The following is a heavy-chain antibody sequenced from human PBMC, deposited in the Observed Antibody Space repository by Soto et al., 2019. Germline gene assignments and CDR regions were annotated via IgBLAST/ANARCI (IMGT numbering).Heavy chain of an antibody. CDR1: GFAFSTYS. Sequence: EVQLVESGGGLVQPGGSLRLSCAASGFAFSTYSMNWVRQAPGKGLEFISYIGYSSTPIHYAESVRGRFTISRDNAKNSLYLQMNSLRAEDTAVYYCARDKDYAFDIWGQGTVVTVSS. V-gene: IGHV3-48*01. J-gene: IGHJ3*02. CDR2: IGYSSTPI. CDR3: ARDKDYAFDI.